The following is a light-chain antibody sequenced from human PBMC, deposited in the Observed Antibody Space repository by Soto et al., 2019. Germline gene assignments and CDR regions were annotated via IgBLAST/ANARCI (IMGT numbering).Light chain of an antibody. CDR2: GNS. CDR3: QSYASTLSGLV. CDR1: SSNFGAGYD. Sequence: QAVVTQPPSVSGAPGQRVTISCTGSSSNFGAGYDVHWYQHLPGRAPKLLIYGNSNRPSGVPDRFSGSKSGTSASLAITGLQADDEADYYCQSYASTLSGLVFGGGTQVTVL. J-gene: IGLJ2*01. V-gene: IGLV1-40*01.